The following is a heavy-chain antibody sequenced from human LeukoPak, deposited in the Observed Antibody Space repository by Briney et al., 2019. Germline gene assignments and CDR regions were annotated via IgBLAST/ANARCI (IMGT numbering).Heavy chain of an antibody. CDR3: ARGGYYGSGNDFRFDP. CDR2: IYYSGST. D-gene: IGHD3-10*01. Sequence: SETLSLTCTVSGGSISSYYWSWIRQPPGKGLEWIGYIYYSGSTNYKPSLTSRVTISVDTSKNQFPLKLSSVTAADTAVYYCARGGYYGSGNDFRFDPWGQGTLVTASS. V-gene: IGHV4-59*01. J-gene: IGHJ5*02. CDR1: GGSISSYY.